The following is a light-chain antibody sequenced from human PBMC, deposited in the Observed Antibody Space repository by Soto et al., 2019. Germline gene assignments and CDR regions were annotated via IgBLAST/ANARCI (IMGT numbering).Light chain of an antibody. CDR2: GAS. CDR3: QQYDNSPWT. V-gene: IGKV3-20*01. J-gene: IGKJ1*01. CDR1: QSVGSSY. Sequence: EIVLTQSPGTLSLSPGERATLSCRASQSVGSSYLAWYLQKPGQAPRLLIYGASDRATGIPDRFSGSGSGTDFTLIISRLEPEDFAVYYCQQYDNSPWTFGQGTKVEIK.